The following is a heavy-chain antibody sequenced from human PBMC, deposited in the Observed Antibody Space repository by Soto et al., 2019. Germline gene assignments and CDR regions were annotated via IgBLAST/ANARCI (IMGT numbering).Heavy chain of an antibody. Sequence: QVQLQESGPGLVKPSETLSLTCTVSGGSISNYYWSWIRQSPGKGLEWIGYIHYSGSTNYNPSLNTRVTISVDTSKNQFSLNLISVTAADTAVYYCARLLYSIGWSYYWFFDLWGRGTLVTVSS. CDR2: IHYSGST. J-gene: IGHJ2*01. CDR1: GGSISNYY. CDR3: ARLLYSIGWSYYWFFDL. D-gene: IGHD6-19*01. V-gene: IGHV4-59*08.